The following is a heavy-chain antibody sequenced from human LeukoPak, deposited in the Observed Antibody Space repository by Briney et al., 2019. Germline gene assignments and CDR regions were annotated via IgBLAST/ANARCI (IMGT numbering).Heavy chain of an antibody. CDR1: GFTFTAHS. CDR2: INQDGFEE. V-gene: IGHV3-7*01. CDR3: AKWRWRQSEFEF. Sequence: GGSLRLSCAASGFTFTAHSMGWFRQAPGKGLECVPTINQDGFEEYCVDSVKGRFTISRDNARTSFYLQLNSLRAEDKVIYYCAKWRWRQSEFEFCGQGALVTVSS. J-gene: IGHJ4*02. D-gene: IGHD5-24*01.